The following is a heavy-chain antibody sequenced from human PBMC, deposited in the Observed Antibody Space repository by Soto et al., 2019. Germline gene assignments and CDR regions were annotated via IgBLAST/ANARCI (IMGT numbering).Heavy chain of an antibody. CDR1: GGSVSSGSYY. J-gene: IGHJ4*02. CDR2: IYYSGST. Sequence: QVQLQESGPGLVKPSETLSLTCTVSGGSVSSGSYYWSWIRQPPGKGLEWVAYIYYSGSTYYNPSLKSRVTISVDTSKNQFSLKLSSVTAADTAVYYCARVYGSGFRLDYWGQGTLVTVSS. D-gene: IGHD5-12*01. CDR3: ARVYGSGFRLDY. V-gene: IGHV4-61*01.